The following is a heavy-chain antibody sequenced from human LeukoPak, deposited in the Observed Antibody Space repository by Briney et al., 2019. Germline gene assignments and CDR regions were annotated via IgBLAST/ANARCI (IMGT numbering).Heavy chain of an antibody. V-gene: IGHV3-48*03. CDR3: ARDSSYAFDY. Sequence: PGGSLRLSCAASGFTFSSYEMNWVRQAPGKGLEWVAYISRTINYADSVKGRFTISRDNAKNSLYLQMNSLRAEDTAVYYCARDSSYAFDYWGLGTLVTVSS. J-gene: IGHJ4*02. D-gene: IGHD5-18*01. CDR2: ISRTI. CDR1: GFTFSSYE.